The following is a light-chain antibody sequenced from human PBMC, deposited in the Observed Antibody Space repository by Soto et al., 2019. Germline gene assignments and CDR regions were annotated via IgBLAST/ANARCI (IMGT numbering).Light chain of an antibody. J-gene: IGKJ2*01. CDR1: QSVSSSY. CDR3: QQYGSSPMYT. CDR2: GAS. Sequence: EIVLTQSPGTLSLSPGERATLSCRASQSVSSSYLAWYQQKPGQAPRLLIYGASSRATGIQDRFSGSGSGTDFTLTISRLEPEDCAVYYCQQYGSSPMYTFGQGNKLEIK. V-gene: IGKV3-20*01.